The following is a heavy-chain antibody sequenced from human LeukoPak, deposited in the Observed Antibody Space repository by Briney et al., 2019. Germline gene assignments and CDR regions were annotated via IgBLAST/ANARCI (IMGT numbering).Heavy chain of an antibody. J-gene: IGHJ5*02. CDR2: IYTSGST. V-gene: IGHV4-61*02. Sequence: SETLSLTCTVSGGSISSGSYYWSWIRQPAGKGLEWIGRIYTSGSTNYNPSLKSRVTISVDTSKNQFSLKLSSVTAADTAVYYCARSVGVVNWFDPWGQGTLVTVSS. CDR3: ARSVGVVNWFDP. CDR1: GGSISSGSYY. D-gene: IGHD3-3*01.